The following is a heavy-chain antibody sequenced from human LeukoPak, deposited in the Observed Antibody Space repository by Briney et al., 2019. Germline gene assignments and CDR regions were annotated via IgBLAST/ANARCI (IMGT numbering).Heavy chain of an antibody. D-gene: IGHD6-6*01. CDR1: GGTFNRYG. V-gene: IGHV1-69*04. Sequence: SVKVSCKASGGTFNRYGITWVRQAPGQGLEWMGRIIPILNITNYAQKFQGRVTITADKSTSTAYTELSSLRSEDTAVYYCARDVYSSSCFDYWGQGTLVTVSS. CDR2: IIPILNIT. CDR3: ARDVYSSSCFDY. J-gene: IGHJ4*02.